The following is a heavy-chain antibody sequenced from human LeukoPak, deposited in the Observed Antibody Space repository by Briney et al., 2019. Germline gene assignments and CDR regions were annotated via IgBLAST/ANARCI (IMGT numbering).Heavy chain of an antibody. D-gene: IGHD6-19*01. CDR2: IRSKAYGGTT. J-gene: IGHJ6*02. V-gene: IGHV3-49*03. CDR1: GFTFGDYA. CDR3: TRDDDSSGWYGYGMDV. Sequence: GGSLRLSCTASGFTFGDYAMSWFRQAPGKGLEWVGFIRSKAYGGTTEYAASVKGRFTISRDDSKSIAYLQMNSLKTEDTAVYYCTRDDDSSGWYGYGMDVWGQGTTVTVSS.